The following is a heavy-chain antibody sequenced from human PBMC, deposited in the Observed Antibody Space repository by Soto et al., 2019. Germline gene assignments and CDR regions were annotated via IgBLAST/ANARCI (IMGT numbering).Heavy chain of an antibody. Sequence: SETLSLTCTVSGGSIGTYYWNWIRQSPGKGLEWIGYIFYSGSTNYNPSLKSRLTLSVDTSKNQFSLKLSSVTAADTAVYYCARADYYGSGSYLVFDYWGQGTLVTVSS. CDR3: ARADYYGSGSYLVFDY. CDR2: IFYSGST. V-gene: IGHV4-59*08. D-gene: IGHD3-10*01. CDR1: GGSIGTYY. J-gene: IGHJ4*02.